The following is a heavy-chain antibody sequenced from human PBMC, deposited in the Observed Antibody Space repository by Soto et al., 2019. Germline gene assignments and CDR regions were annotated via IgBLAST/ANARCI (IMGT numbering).Heavy chain of an antibody. J-gene: IGHJ6*02. Sequence: SVKVSCKASGYTFTSYDINWVRQATGQGLEWMGGIIPIFGTAKYAQKFQGRVTITADESTRTAYMELSSLRSEDTAVYYCARDIAATLGPFYHYCMDFWGQGNMVTVS. CDR3: ARDIAATLGPFYHYCMDF. D-gene: IGHD2-15*01. CDR1: GYTFTSYD. V-gene: IGHV1-69*13. CDR2: IIPIFGTA.